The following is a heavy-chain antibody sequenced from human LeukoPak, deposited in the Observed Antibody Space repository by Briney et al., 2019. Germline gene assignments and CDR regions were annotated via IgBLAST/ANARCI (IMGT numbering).Heavy chain of an antibody. CDR3: ARYFPGIAAAYYYYYGMDV. Sequence: PMASVKVSCKASGYTFTGYYMHWVRQAPGQGLEWMGRINPNSGGTNYAQKFQGRVTMTRDTSISTAYMELSRLRSDDTAVYYCARYFPGIAAAYYYYYGMDVWGQGTTVTVSP. CDR2: INPNSGGT. J-gene: IGHJ6*01. D-gene: IGHD6-13*01. V-gene: IGHV1-2*06. CDR1: GYTFTGYY.